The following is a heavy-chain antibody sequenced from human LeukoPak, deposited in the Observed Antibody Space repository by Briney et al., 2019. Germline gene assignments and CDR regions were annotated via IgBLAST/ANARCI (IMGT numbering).Heavy chain of an antibody. Sequence: KPSETLSLTCTVSGGSISSGSYYWSWIRQPAGKGLEWIGRIYTSGSTNYNPSLKSRVTISVDTSKNQFSLKLSSVTAADTAVYYCARHILYGGTFDYWGQGTLVTVSS. J-gene: IGHJ4*02. CDR1: GGSISSGSYY. CDR3: ARHILYGGTFDY. D-gene: IGHD4/OR15-4a*01. V-gene: IGHV4-61*02. CDR2: IYTSGST.